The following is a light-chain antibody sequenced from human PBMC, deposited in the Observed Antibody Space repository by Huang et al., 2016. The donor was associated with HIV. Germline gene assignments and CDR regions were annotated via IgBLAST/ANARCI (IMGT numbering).Light chain of an antibody. CDR1: HSVSSN. J-gene: IGKJ5*01. CDR3: QQYDNWPLT. V-gene: IGKV3-15*01. CDR2: GAS. Sequence: ERVMTQSPATLSVAPGERVTLSCRASHSVSSNLAWYQQKPGQAPRLLIHGASTRATGIPARFSGSESGTEFTLAISSLQSEESGVYFCQQYDNWPLTFGQGTRLEIK.